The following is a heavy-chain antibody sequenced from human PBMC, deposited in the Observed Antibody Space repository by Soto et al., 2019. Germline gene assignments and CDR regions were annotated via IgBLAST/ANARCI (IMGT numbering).Heavy chain of an antibody. CDR3: ARVTIFGGNYGMDV. Sequence: SETLSLTCTVSGGSISSSSYYWGWIRQPPGKGLEWIGSIYYSGSTYYNPSLKSRVTISVDTSKNQFSLRLSSVTAADTAVYYCARVTIFGGNYGMDVWGQGTTVTVSS. J-gene: IGHJ6*02. CDR2: IYYSGST. CDR1: GGSISSSSYY. D-gene: IGHD3-3*01. V-gene: IGHV4-39*01.